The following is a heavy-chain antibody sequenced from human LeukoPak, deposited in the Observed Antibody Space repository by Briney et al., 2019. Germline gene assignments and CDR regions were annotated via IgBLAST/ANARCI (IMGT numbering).Heavy chain of an antibody. D-gene: IGHD1-26*01. J-gene: IGHJ4*02. V-gene: IGHV4-4*02. Sequence: SETLSLTCAVSGGSILATNWWSWVRQPPGKGLEWIGEVHLSGASNYNPSLRSRVNMSIDKSKNQLSLELTSVTAADTAIYYCTRESGAFSPFGFWGQGTLVTVSS. CDR3: TRESGAFSPFGF. CDR2: VHLSGAS. CDR1: GGSILATNW.